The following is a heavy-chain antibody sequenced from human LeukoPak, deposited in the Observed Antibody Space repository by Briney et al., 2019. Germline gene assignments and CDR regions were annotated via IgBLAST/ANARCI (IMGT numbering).Heavy chain of an antibody. CDR2: IYSSGII. CDR3: ARDTGKSGYPDY. J-gene: IGHJ4*02. CDR1: GGSFSSYY. D-gene: IGHD3-3*01. Sequence: SETLSLTCTVSGGSFSSYYWSWIRQPAGKAPEWIGRIYSSGIINYNPSLKSRVTMSLDNSKNQLSLKLSYVTAADTAVYYCARDTGKSGYPDYWGQGTLVTVSS. V-gene: IGHV4-4*07.